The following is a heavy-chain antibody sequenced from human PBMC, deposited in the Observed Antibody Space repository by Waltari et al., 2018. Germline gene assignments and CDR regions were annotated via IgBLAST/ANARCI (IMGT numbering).Heavy chain of an antibody. D-gene: IGHD2-2*01. CDR1: GLSFGTYN. CDR3: VRENCSVTSCFKHFDY. J-gene: IGHJ4*02. Sequence: EGQLVESGGGLVKPGGSLRLSCAASGLSFGTYNMNWVRQAPGKGLECVSYISSSSAYKYYADSVKGRFAISRDNAKNLLFLQMNSLRADDTAVYYCVRENCSVTSCFKHFDYWGRGILVTVSS. V-gene: IGHV3-21*01. CDR2: ISSSSAYK.